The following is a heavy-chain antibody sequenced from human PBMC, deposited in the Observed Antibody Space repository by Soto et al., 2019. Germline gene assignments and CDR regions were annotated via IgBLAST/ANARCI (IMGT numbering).Heavy chain of an antibody. D-gene: IGHD3-10*01. CDR3: AREVPSRYFDL. J-gene: IGHJ2*01. CDR2: INHSGST. Sequence: QVRLQQWGAGLLKPSETLPLTCAVYGGSFSDYYWSWLRQPPGKGLEWIGEINHSGSTNYNPSLKSRVTISVDTSKNQFSLKLNSVTAADTAVYYCAREVPSRYFDLWGRGTPVTVSS. V-gene: IGHV4-34*01. CDR1: GGSFSDYY.